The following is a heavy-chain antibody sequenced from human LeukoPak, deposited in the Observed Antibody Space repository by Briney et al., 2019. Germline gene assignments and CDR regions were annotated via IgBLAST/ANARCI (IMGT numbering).Heavy chain of an antibody. CDR1: GASISSYY. J-gene: IGHJ6*03. Sequence: PSETLSFTCTVSGASISSYYWNWIRQPAGKGLEWIGRIYVSGSTTYNPSLRSRVTMSIDTSKNQVSLTLRSVTAADTAVYYCARGDYYYYYMDVWGKGTTVTVSS. CDR3: ARGDYYYYYMDV. CDR2: IYVSGST. V-gene: IGHV4-4*07.